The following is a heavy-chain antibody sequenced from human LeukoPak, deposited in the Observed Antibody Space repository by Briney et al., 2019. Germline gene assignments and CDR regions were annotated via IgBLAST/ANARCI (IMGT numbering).Heavy chain of an antibody. CDR1: GFTFGNYA. J-gene: IGHJ6*03. CDR3: AKDGYYYYMDV. V-gene: IGHV3-23*01. Sequence: GGSLRLSCAASGFTFGNYAMSWVRRAPGKGLDWVSAISGPAFTTYYADSVKGRFTISRDNSKNTLFLQMNSLRAEDTAVYYCAKDGYYYYMDVWGKGTTVTVSS. CDR2: ISGPAFTT.